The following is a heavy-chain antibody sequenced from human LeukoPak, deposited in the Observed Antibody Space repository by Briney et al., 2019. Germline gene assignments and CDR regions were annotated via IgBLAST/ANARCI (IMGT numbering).Heavy chain of an antibody. J-gene: IGHJ5*02. CDR3: ARAWAAASFDP. D-gene: IGHD6-13*01. CDR1: GGTFSSYA. Sequence: GASVKVSCKASGGTFSSYAISWVRQAPGQGLEWMGGIIPIFGTANYAQKFQGRVTITADKSTSTAYMELSRLRSDDTAVYYCARAWAAASFDPWGQGTLVTVSS. CDR2: IIPIFGTA. V-gene: IGHV1-69*06.